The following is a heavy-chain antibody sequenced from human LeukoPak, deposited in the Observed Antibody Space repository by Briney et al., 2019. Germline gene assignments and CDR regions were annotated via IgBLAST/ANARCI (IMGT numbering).Heavy chain of an antibody. D-gene: IGHD6-19*01. V-gene: IGHV5-51*01. J-gene: IGHJ6*03. Sequence: GESLKISCKGSGYSFTSYWIGWVRQMPGKGLEWMGIIYPGDSDTRYSPSFQGQVTISADKSISTAYLQWSSLKASDTAMYYCARHRGSGWYDGYMDVWGKGTTVTISS. CDR2: IYPGDSDT. CDR1: GYSFTSYW. CDR3: ARHRGSGWYDGYMDV.